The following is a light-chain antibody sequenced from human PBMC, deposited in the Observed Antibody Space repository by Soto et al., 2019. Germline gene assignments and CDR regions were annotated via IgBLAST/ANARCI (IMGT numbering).Light chain of an antibody. CDR2: AAS. CDR3: QQSYRTPT. CDR1: QSIRIY. V-gene: IGKV1-39*01. Sequence: DIQMTQSPSSLSASVGDRVIITCRASQSIRIYLNWYQKKPGKAPKLLIYAASNLQSGVPSRFGGSGSGTDFTFTITSLQPEDFANYYCQQSYRTPTFGGGTKVDIK. J-gene: IGKJ4*01.